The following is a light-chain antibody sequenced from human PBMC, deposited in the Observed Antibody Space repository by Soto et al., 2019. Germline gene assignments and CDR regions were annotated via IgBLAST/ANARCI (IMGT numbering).Light chain of an antibody. CDR3: QQYGRSPFT. CDR2: DAS. CDR1: QSVSRS. V-gene: IGKV3-20*01. Sequence: EIVLTQSPDTLSFSPGKRATLSCRASQSVSRSLAWYQQKPGQAPRLLIYDASIRAAGIPDRFSGSGSGTDFTLTISSLEPEDFAVYHCQQYGRSPFTFGGGTKVEIK. J-gene: IGKJ4*01.